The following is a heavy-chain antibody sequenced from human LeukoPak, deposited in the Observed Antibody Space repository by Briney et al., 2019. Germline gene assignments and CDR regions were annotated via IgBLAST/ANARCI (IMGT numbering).Heavy chain of an antibody. CDR2: ISGSGVST. Sequence: SGGSLRLSCAASGLTFSSYAMSWVRQAPGKGLEWVSAISGSGVSTYYADPVKGRFTISRDNSKNTLYLQMNSLRDEDTAVYYCAKHLGYSSSHMDYWGQGTLVTVSS. D-gene: IGHD6-13*01. J-gene: IGHJ4*02. CDR1: GLTFSSYA. V-gene: IGHV3-23*01. CDR3: AKHLGYSSSHMDY.